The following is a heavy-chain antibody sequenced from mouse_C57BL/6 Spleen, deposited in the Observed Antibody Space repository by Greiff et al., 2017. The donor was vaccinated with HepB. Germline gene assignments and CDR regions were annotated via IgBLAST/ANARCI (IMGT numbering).Heavy chain of an antibody. CDR2: IRLKSDNYAT. J-gene: IGHJ4*01. D-gene: IGHD2-4*01. V-gene: IGHV6-3*01. CDR1: GFTFSNYW. Sequence: EVKLLESGGGLVQPGGSMKLSCDASGFTFSNYWMNWVRQSPEKGLEWVAQIRLKSDNYATHYAESVKGRFTISRDDSKSSVYLQMNNLRAEDTGIYFCTVYYDYPYGMDYWGQGTSVTVSS. CDR3: TVYYDYPYGMDY.